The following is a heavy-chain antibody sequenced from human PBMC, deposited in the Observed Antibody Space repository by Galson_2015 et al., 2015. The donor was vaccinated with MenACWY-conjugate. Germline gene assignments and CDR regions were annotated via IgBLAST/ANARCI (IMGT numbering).Heavy chain of an antibody. D-gene: IGHD3-22*01. V-gene: IGHV3-23*01. CDR1: GVTFSSYA. Sequence: SLRLSCAASGVTFSSYAMSWVRQAPGKGLEWVSAISGSGGSTYYADSVKGRFTISRDNSKNTLYLQMNSLRAGDTAVYYCAKEGGATYYYDSSGFFFDYWGQGALVTVSS. CDR2: ISGSGGST. CDR3: AKEGGATYYYDSSGFFFDY. J-gene: IGHJ4*02.